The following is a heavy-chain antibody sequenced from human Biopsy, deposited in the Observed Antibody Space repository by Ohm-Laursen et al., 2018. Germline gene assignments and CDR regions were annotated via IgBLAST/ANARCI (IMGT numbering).Heavy chain of an antibody. V-gene: IGHV4-59*11. CDR1: GGSMSDHY. J-gene: IGHJ6*02. CDR2: IYYTGKT. Sequence: GTLSLTCTVSGGSMSDHYWSWLRQTPGKGLEWFGYIYYTGKTTYNPSLESRITISVDTSKNKFSLQLDSMTAADTAVYYCGRVWLWRGYGMDVWGQGTTVAVSS. D-gene: IGHD6-19*01. CDR3: GRVWLWRGYGMDV.